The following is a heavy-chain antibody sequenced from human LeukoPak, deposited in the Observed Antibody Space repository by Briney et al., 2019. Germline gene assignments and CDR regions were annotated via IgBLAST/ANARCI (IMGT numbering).Heavy chain of an antibody. D-gene: IGHD6-13*01. CDR1: GFTFSSYG. V-gene: IGHV3-7*01. J-gene: IGHJ6*03. CDR2: IKRDGSET. CDR3: ATCSTGAAAGMAYYMDI. Sequence: GGTLRLSCAASGFTFSSYGMSWVRQAPGKGLEWVANIKRDGSETYYVDSVKGRFTISRDNAKNSLYLQMNTLTANDTALYYCATCSTGAAAGMAYYMDIWGKGTTVTISS.